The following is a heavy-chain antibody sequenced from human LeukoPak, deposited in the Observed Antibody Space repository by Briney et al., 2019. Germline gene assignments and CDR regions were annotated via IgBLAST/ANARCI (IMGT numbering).Heavy chain of an antibody. V-gene: IGHV1-69*04. D-gene: IGHD6-6*01. CDR2: IIPIFVIA. CDR3: ASGPLEYSSSSAYYGMDV. CDR1: GGTFTSYA. J-gene: IGHJ6*02. Sequence: GASVKVSCTASGGTFTSYAISWVRHTPGEGLEWMGRIIPIFVIANYAQKLQGRVTITADKSTSTAYMELSSLRSEDTAVYYCASGPLEYSSSSAYYGMDVWGQGTKVSVCS.